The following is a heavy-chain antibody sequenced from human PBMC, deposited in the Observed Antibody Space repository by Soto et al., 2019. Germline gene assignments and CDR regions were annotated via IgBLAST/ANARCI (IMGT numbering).Heavy chain of an antibody. D-gene: IGHD3-22*01. V-gene: IGHV4-59*01. CDR2: IYYSGST. J-gene: IGHJ4*02. CDR1: GGSISSYY. CDR3: ARQRRFYDSSGYYFDY. Sequence: SETLSLTCTVSGGSISSYYWSWIRQPPGKGLEWVGYIYYSGSTNYNPSLKSRVTISVDTSKNQFSLKLSSVTAADTAVYYCARQRRFYDSSGYYFDYWGQGTLVTVSS.